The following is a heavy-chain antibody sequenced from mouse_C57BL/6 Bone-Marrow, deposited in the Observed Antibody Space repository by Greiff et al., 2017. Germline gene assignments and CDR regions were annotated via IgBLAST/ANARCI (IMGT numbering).Heavy chain of an antibody. CDR2: IDPNSGGT. Sequence: QVQLQQPGAELVKPGASVKLSCKASGYTFTSYWMHWVKQRPGRGFGWIGRIDPNSGGTKYNEKFKSKATLTVDKPSSTAYMQLSSRTSEDSAVYYWARRHGSSYGYAMDYWGQGTSVTVSS. J-gene: IGHJ4*01. CDR3: ARRHGSSYGYAMDY. V-gene: IGHV1-72*01. D-gene: IGHD1-1*01. CDR1: GYTFTSYW.